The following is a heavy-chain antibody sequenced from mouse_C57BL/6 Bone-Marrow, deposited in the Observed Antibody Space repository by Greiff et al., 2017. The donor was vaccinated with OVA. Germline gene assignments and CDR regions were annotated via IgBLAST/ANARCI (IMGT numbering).Heavy chain of an antibody. CDR2: IDPETGGT. V-gene: IGHV1-15*01. Sequence: QVQLQQSGAEPVRPGASVTLSCKASGYTFTDYEMHWVKQTPVHGLEWIGAIDPETGGTAYNQKFTGKAILTADKSSSTAYMELRSLTSEDSAVYYCTRYDYWGQGTTLTVSS. CDR3: TRYDY. J-gene: IGHJ2*01. CDR1: GYTFTDYE.